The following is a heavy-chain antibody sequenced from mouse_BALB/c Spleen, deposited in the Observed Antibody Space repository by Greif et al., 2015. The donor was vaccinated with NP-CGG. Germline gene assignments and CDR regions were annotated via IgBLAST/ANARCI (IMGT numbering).Heavy chain of an antibody. CDR3: ANGKGDYATDY. CDR2: ISNGGGST. CDR1: GFTFSDYY. Sequence: EVKVEESGGGLAQPGGSLKLSCPTSGFTFSDYYMYWVRQTPEKRLEWVAYISNGGGSTYYPDTVKGRFTISRDNAKNTPYLQMSRLKSEDTAMYYCANGKGDYATDYWGQGTSVTVSS. J-gene: IGHJ4*01. D-gene: IGHD1-1*01. V-gene: IGHV5-12*02.